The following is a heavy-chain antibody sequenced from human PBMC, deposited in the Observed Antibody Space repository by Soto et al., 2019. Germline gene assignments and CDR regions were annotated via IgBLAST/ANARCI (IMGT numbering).Heavy chain of an antibody. D-gene: IGHD3-9*01. V-gene: IGHV4-59*01. CDR3: ARTLVTGYSDS. CDR1: GGSISAYY. J-gene: IGHJ4*02. CDR2: IYYTGGT. Sequence: QVQLQESGPGLVRPSETLSLTCTVSGGSISAYYWGWVRQPPGKGLEWIGHIYYTGGTRYNPSLKSRVTISVDTSRIHFSLRLNSVTAADTAVYYCARTLVTGYSDSWGQGTLVNVSS.